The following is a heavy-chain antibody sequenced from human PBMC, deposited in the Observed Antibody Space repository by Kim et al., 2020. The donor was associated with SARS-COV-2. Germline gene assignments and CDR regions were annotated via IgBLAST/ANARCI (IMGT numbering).Heavy chain of an antibody. V-gene: IGHV3-30*02. CDR3: AKDRGYYDSSGYPLGDDY. J-gene: IGHJ4*02. D-gene: IGHD3-22*01. Sequence: DSVKGRFTISRDNSKNTLYLQMNSLRAEDTAVYYCAKDRGYYDSSGYPLGDDYWGQGTLVTVSS.